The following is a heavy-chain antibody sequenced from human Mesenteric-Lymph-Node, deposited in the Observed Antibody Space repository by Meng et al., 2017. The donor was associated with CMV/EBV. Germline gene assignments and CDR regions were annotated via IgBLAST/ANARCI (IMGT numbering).Heavy chain of an antibody. D-gene: IGHD1-20*01. Sequence: GESLKISCAASGFTFSSYSMTWVRQAPGKGLEWVSSISGSSDYIYYADSLKGRFTISRDNAKNSLYLQMNSLRAEDTAVYYCARGDPKKRMTGAVSPLDYWGQGTLVTVSS. CDR1: GFTFSSYS. CDR3: ARGDPKKRMTGAVSPLDY. J-gene: IGHJ4*02. CDR2: ISGSSDYI. V-gene: IGHV3-21*01.